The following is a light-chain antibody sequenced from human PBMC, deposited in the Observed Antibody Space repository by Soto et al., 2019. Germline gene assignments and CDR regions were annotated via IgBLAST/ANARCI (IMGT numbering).Light chain of an antibody. J-gene: IGLJ2*01. V-gene: IGLV1-51*01. CDR2: DNN. CDR1: SSNIGNNY. CDR3: ATWDSSLSAGV. Sequence: QSVLTQPPSVSAAPGQKVTISCYGSSSNIGNNYVSWYQHLPGTAPKLLIYDNNKRPSGIPDRFSGSKSGTSATLGITGLQTGDEADYYCATWDSSLSAGVFGGGTKLTVL.